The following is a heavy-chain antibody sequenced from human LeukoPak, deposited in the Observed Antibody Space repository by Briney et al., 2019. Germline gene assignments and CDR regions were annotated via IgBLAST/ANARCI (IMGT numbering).Heavy chain of an antibody. CDR3: ARNILFAFDI. D-gene: IGHD2/OR15-2a*01. J-gene: IGHJ3*02. V-gene: IGHV3-23*01. CDR2: VSGSGDST. Sequence: GGSLRLSCSTSGFTFSNYAMTWVRQAPGMGLEWVSLVSGSGDSTYYADSVKGRFTISRDNSKNMLYLQVNSLRAEDTAMYYCARNILFAFDIWGQGTMVTVSS. CDR1: GFTFSNYA.